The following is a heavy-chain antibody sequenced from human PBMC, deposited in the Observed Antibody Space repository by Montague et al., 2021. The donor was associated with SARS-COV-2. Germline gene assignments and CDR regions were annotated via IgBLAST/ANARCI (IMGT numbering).Heavy chain of an antibody. V-gene: IGHV3-33*08. D-gene: IGHD3-10*01. CDR1: GFTFSSYD. J-gene: IGHJ6*02. CDR3: AREYSAPRWFGEYNRYGMDV. Sequence: SLRLSCEAFGFTFSSYDMHWVRQAPGKGLEWVAVIWYDGSNQYYXDSXHGRFTISRDNSKNTLYLQMNSLRAEDTAVHYCAREYSAPRWFGEYNRYGMDVWGQGTTVTVSS. CDR2: IWYDGSNQ.